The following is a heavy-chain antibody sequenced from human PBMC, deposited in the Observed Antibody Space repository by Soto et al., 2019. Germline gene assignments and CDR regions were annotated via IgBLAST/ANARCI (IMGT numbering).Heavy chain of an antibody. D-gene: IGHD3-10*01. CDR1: GYTFTSYG. Sequence: ASVKVSCKASGYTFTSYGISWVRQAPGQGLEWMGWISAYNGNTNYAQKLQGRVTMTTDTSTSTAYMELRSLRSDDTAVYYCARDFDAEVLWCGELYAFPVRGMDVCGQRTTVTVSS. V-gene: IGHV1-18*01. CDR2: ISAYNGNT. CDR3: ARDFDAEVLWCGELYAFPVRGMDV. J-gene: IGHJ6*02.